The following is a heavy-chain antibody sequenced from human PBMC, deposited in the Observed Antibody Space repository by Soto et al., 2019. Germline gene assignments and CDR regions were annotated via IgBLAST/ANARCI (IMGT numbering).Heavy chain of an antibody. CDR2: IYYSGST. CDR3: ARDWGGISCSGGSCYQYNWFDP. J-gene: IGHJ5*02. V-gene: IGHV4-31*03. Sequence: QVQLQESGPGLVKPSQTLSLTCTVSGGSISSGGYYWSWIRQHPGKGLEWIGYIYYSGSTYYNPSLKSRVTISVDTSKNQFSLKLSSVTAADTAVYYCARDWGGISCSGGSCYQYNWFDPWGQGTLVTVSS. CDR1: GGSISSGGYY. D-gene: IGHD2-15*01.